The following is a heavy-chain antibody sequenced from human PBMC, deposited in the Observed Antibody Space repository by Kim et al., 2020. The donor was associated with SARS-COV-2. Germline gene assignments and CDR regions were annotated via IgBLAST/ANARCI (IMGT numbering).Heavy chain of an antibody. CDR1: GFSFSDYA. D-gene: IGHD3-16*01. V-gene: IGHV3-23*01. CDR3: ASGEVWASSYYYGMDV. Sequence: GGSLRLSCAASGFSFSDYAMSWVRQAPGTGLEWVSAISGSGGRTFYADSVKGRFTISRDNSKNTLYLQMNSLRAEDTAIYYCASGEVWASSYYYGMDVWGQGTTVTVSS. J-gene: IGHJ6*02. CDR2: ISGSGGRT.